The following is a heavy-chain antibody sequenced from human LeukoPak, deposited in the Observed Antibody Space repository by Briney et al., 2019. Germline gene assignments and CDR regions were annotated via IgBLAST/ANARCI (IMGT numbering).Heavy chain of an antibody. J-gene: IGHJ4*02. D-gene: IGHD6-19*01. CDR1: GFTFSSYS. Sequence: GGSLRLSCAASGFTFSSYSMNWVRQAPGKGLEWVSSISSSSYIYYADSVKGRFTISRDNAKNTLYLQMNSLRAEDTAVYYCAKVPIAVAGTYYFDYWGQGTLVTVSS. V-gene: IGHV3-21*04. CDR3: AKVPIAVAGTYYFDY. CDR2: ISSSSYI.